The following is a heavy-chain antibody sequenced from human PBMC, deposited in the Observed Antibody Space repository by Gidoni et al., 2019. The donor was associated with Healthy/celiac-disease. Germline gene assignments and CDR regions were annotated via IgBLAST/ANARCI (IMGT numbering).Heavy chain of an antibody. CDR3: GGLAGLSGSAY. V-gene: IGHV4-39*01. D-gene: IGHD3-22*01. CDR1: GGSISSSRYY. Sequence: QLQLQESAPGLVKPSETLSLTCTVSGGSISSSRYYWGWIRQPPGKGLAWIGSIYYSGSTYYNPSLKSRVTISVDTSKNQFSLKLSSGTAADTAVYYWGGLAGLSGSAYWGQGTLVTVSS. J-gene: IGHJ4*02. CDR2: IYYSGST.